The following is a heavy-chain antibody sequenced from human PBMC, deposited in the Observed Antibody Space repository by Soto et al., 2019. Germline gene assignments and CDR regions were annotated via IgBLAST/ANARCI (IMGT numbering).Heavy chain of an antibody. Sequence: QVQLVQSGAEVKKHGSSVKVSCKASGGTFSSYDISWVRQDPGQGLEWLGGIIPSFGTANYAQKLQGRVSITADESTSTAYMELSSLRSEDTAVYYCARDPGQVGGHSGPPYYFDYWGQGTLVTVSS. CDR3: ARDPGQVGGHSGPPYYFDY. J-gene: IGHJ4*02. V-gene: IGHV1-69*01. CDR1: GGTFSSYD. D-gene: IGHD2-21*02. CDR2: IIPSFGTA.